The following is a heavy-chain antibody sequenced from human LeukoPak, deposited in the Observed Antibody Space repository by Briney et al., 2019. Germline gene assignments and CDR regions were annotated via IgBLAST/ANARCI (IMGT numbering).Heavy chain of an antibody. D-gene: IGHD3-22*01. V-gene: IGHV3-21*01. CDR3: ARDLRVHYYDSSGNYFDY. CDR2: ISSSSSYI. J-gene: IGHJ4*02. Sequence: GGSLRLSCAASGFTFSSYSMNWVRQAPGKGLEWVSSISSSSSYIYYADSVKGRFTISRDNAKNSLYLQMNTLRAEDTAVYFCARDLRVHYYDSSGNYFDYWGQGTLVTVSS. CDR1: GFTFSSYS.